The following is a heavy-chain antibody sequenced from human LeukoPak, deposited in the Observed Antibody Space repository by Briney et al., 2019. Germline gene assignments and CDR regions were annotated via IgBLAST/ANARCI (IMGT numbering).Heavy chain of an antibody. CDR3: ARYSSSSGGASYYLDY. J-gene: IGHJ4*01. CDR2: ISGDGSVT. CDR1: GFTLRNYW. Sequence: PGGSLRLSXAASGFTLRNYWMHWVRQVPGKRLVWVSRISGDGSVTNYADSVKGRFTISRDNAKNTLFLQINSLRAEDTAVYYCARYSSSSGGASYYLDYWGHGTLVTVSS. D-gene: IGHD6-6*01. V-gene: IGHV3-74*01.